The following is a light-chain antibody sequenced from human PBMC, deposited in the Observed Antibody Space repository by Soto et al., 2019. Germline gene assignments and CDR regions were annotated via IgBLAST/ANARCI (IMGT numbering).Light chain of an antibody. V-gene: IGKV3-20*01. Sequence: EIILTQAPDTLALVPGERATLSCRASQTVSSKYLAWCQQRPGQAPRLLIYGASSRATGIPDRFSGSGSGTDFTLTITRLEPEDFAVYYCQQYGSSPRTFGQGTRLEI. CDR1: QTVSSKY. J-gene: IGKJ5*01. CDR2: GAS. CDR3: QQYGSSPRT.